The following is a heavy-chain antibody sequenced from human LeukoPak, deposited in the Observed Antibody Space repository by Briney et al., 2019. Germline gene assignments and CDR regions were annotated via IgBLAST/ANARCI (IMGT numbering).Heavy chain of an antibody. CDR3: AREVDTAMAGGFDY. Sequence: SETLSPTCTVSGGSISSGGYYWSWIRQPPGKGLEWIGYIYHSGSTYYNPSLKSRVTISVDRSKNQFSLKLSSVTAADTAVYYCAREVDTAMAGGFDYWGQGTLVTVSS. CDR1: GGSISSGGYY. CDR2: IYHSGST. D-gene: IGHD5-18*01. V-gene: IGHV4-30-2*01. J-gene: IGHJ4*02.